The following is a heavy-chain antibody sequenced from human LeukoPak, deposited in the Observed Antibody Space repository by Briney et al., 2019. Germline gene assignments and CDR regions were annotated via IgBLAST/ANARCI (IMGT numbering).Heavy chain of an antibody. V-gene: IGHV3-66*04. Sequence: GGSLRLSCAASGXTFSDYNMTWVRQAPGKGLEWVSIIYSGGSTYYADSVKGRFTISRDISKNTLYLQMNSLRAEDTAVYYCARLPSGDYWGQGTLVTVSS. CDR2: IYSGGST. J-gene: IGHJ4*02. CDR3: ARLPSGDY. CDR1: GXTFSDYN. D-gene: IGHD3-10*01.